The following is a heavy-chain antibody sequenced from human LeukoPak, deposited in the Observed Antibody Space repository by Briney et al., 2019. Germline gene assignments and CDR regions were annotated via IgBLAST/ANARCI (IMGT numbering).Heavy chain of an antibody. J-gene: IGHJ1*01. CDR1: GFTFGSYG. D-gene: IGHD3-22*01. CDR2: ITPNADRT. V-gene: IGHV3-23*01. CDR3: ATMHGYYDGSGYWVQ. Sequence: GGSLRLSCAASGFTFGSYGMSWVRQAPGKGLEWVSFITPNADRTSYADSVEGRFTIPRDNPRNTLYMQMNSLRDEDTALYYCATMHGYYDGSGYWVQWGQGTLVTVSS.